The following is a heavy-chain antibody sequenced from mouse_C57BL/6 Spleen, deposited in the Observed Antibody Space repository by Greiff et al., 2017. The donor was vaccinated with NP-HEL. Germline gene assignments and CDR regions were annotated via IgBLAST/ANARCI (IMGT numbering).Heavy chain of an antibody. CDR3: ARMGDDPFDY. CDR2: IYPGSGNT. V-gene: IGHV1-84*01. CDR1: GYTFTDYY. J-gene: IGHJ2*01. Sequence: QVQLQQSGPELVKPGASVKISCKASGYTFTDYYINWVKQRPGQGLAWIGWIYPGSGNTKYNEKFKGKATLTVDTSSSTAYMQLSSLTSEESAVYFCARMGDDPFDYWGQGTTLTVSS.